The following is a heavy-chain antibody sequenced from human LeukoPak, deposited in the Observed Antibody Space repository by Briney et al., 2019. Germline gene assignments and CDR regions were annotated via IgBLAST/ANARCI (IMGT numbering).Heavy chain of an antibody. CDR1: GFTFSTYA. D-gene: IGHD3-3*01. J-gene: IGHJ6*02. CDR3: ANGRGYYEMYGVDV. CDR2: ISFHGSNI. Sequence: GGSLRLSCAASGFTFSTYAMHWVRQAPGKGLEWVAVISFHGSNIYYADSVKGRFTVPRDNSKNTLYLQMNSLRAEDAAVYYCANGRGYYEMYGVDVWGQGTTVTVSS. V-gene: IGHV3-30*18.